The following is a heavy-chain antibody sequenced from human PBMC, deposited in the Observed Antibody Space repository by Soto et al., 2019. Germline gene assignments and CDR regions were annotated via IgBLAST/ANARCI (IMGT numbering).Heavy chain of an antibody. CDR2: IYSGGST. V-gene: IGHV3-53*01. CDR1: GFTVSSNY. J-gene: IGHJ6*02. D-gene: IGHD6-6*01. Sequence: PGGSLRLSCAASGFTVSSNYMSWVRQAPGKGLEWVSVIYSGGSTYYADSVKGRFTISRDSSKNTLYLQMNSLRAEDTAVYYCARGGGAKYSSSSYYYYGMDVWGQGTTVTVSS. CDR3: ARGGGAKYSSSSYYYYGMDV.